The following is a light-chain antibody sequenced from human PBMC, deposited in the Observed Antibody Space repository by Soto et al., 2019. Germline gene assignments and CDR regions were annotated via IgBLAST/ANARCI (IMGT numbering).Light chain of an antibody. CDR3: LQYNNCPGT. V-gene: IGKV3-15*01. Sequence: EIVMTQSPATLSVSPGERATLSCRASQSVSSNLAWYQQKPRQAPRLLIYGASTRATGITARFSGSGSGTAFTLTTSSLRSEDFAVYHFLQYNNCPGTFSQGTKVEIK. CDR2: GAS. CDR1: QSVSSN. J-gene: IGKJ1*01.